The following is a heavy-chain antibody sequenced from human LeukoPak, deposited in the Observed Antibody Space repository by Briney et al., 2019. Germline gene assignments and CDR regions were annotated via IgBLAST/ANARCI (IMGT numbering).Heavy chain of an antibody. CDR2: ISAYNGNT. Sequence: ASVKVSCKASGYTFTSYGISWVRQAPGQGLEWMGWISAYNGNTNYAQKLQGRVTMTTDTSTSTPYMELRSLRSDDTAVYYCARSGGSRISRVEWGPEGPVSDYYYYYMDVWGKGTTVTVSS. V-gene: IGHV1-18*01. CDR3: ARSGGSRISRVEWGPEGPVSDYYYYYMDV. CDR1: GYTFTSYG. D-gene: IGHD1-26*01. J-gene: IGHJ6*03.